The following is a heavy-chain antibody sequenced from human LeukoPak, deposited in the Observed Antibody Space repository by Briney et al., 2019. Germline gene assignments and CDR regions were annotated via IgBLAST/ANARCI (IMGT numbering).Heavy chain of an antibody. CDR1: GFTFSSYA. D-gene: IGHD2-2*02. CDR3: ARARVPAAILEDMADYYMDV. Sequence: GGSLRLSCAASGFTFSSYAMHWVRQAPGKGLEWVAVISYDGSNKYYADSVKGRFTISRDNSKNTLYLQMNSLGAEDTAVYYCARARVPAAILEDMADYYMDVWGKGTTVTVSS. J-gene: IGHJ6*03. CDR2: ISYDGSNK. V-gene: IGHV3-30-3*01.